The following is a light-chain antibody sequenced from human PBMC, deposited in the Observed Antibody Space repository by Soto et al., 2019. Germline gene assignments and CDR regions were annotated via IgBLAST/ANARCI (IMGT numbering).Light chain of an antibody. CDR3: QSYDSSLSVV. CDR2: GDS. Sequence: QSVLTQPPSVSGAPGQTVTISCTGSNSNIGAGYDVHWYHHLPGTAPKLLIYGDSNRPSGVPDRFSGSKSGTSPSLAITGLQAEDEADYYCQSYDSSLSVVFGGGTKLTVL. CDR1: NSNIGAGYD. J-gene: IGLJ2*01. V-gene: IGLV1-40*01.